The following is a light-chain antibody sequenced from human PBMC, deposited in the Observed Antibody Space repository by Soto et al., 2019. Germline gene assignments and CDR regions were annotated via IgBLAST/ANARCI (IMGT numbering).Light chain of an antibody. Sequence: QLVLTQPASVSGSPGQSITISCTGTSSDVGGYNYVSWYQQHPGKAPKLMIYDVNNRPSGVSDRFSGSKSGNTASLTISGLQAEDEADYFCSSYTSSNTLYVLGAGTKLTVL. CDR2: DVN. J-gene: IGLJ1*01. CDR1: SSDVGGYNY. CDR3: SSYTSSNTLYV. V-gene: IGLV2-14*01.